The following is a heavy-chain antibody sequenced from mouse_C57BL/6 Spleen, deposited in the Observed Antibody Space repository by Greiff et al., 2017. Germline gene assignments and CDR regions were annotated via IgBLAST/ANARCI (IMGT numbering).Heavy chain of an antibody. J-gene: IGHJ2*01. CDR3: ARGGDEGYYFDY. Sequence: QVQLQQPGAELVMPGASVKLSCKASGYTFTSYWMHWVKQRPGQGLEWIGEIDPSGSYTNYNQKFKGKSTLTVDKSSSPAYMQLSSLTSEDSAVYYCARGGDEGYYFDYWGQGTTLTVSS. CDR1: GYTFTSYW. V-gene: IGHV1-69*01. CDR2: IDPSGSYT.